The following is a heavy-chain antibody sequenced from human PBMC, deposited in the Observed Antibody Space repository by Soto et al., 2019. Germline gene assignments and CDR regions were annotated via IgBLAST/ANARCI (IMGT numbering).Heavy chain of an antibody. CDR1: GGSISSSNW. V-gene: IGHV4-4*02. CDR2: IYHSGST. CDR3: ARAGRTMPPRGRSYYFDY. D-gene: IGHD2-2*01. Sequence: QVQLQESGPGLVKLSGTLSLTCAVSGGSISSSNWWSWVRQPPGKGLEWIGEIYHSGSTNYNPSLKSRVTISVDKSKNQFSLKLSSVTAADTAVYYCARAGRTMPPRGRSYYFDYWGQGTLVTVSS. J-gene: IGHJ4*02.